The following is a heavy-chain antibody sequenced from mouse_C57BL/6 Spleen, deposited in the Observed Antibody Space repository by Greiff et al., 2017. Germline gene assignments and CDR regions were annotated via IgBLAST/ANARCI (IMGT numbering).Heavy chain of an antibody. CDR2: IHPTDGAT. CDR1: GYTFTSYW. J-gene: IGHJ3*01. V-gene: IGHV1-52*01. D-gene: IGHD2-13*01. CDR3: SRCNDCWFAY. Sequence: QVQLQQPGAELVRPGSSVKLSCKASGYTFTSYWMHWVKQRPVQGLEWIGIIHPTDGATNYNQKFKDKATLTVDKSSSTAYMQLSSLTSEDSAVXYCSRCNDCWFAYWGQGTLVTVSA.